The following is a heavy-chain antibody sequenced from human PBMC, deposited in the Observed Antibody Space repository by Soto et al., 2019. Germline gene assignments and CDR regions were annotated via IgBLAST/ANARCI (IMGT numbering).Heavy chain of an antibody. D-gene: IGHD2-21*02. CDR1: GDTFTDYY. V-gene: IGHV1-46*01. J-gene: IGHJ4*02. CDR3: ARGGHVVVVTAALNY. CDR2: VNPSGGHT. Sequence: QVQLVQSGAEVKKPGASVKVSCKASGDTFTDYYIHWVRQAPGQGLEWMGTVNPSGGHTTYAQHFLGRMTMTRDTATSTLYMELTSLTSEDTAVYYCARGGHVVVVTAALNYWGQGTLVTVSS.